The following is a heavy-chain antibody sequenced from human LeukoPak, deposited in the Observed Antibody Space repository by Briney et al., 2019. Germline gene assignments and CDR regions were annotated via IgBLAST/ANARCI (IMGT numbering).Heavy chain of an antibody. Sequence: PGGSLRLSCAASGFTFSNSRMTWLRQAPGKGLEWVAHIKEDGTDKYYVDSVTGRFTISRDNTINSLYLQMSSLRAEDTAVYYCATWSDAWEFDSWGQGTLVSVSS. CDR2: IKEDGTDK. D-gene: IGHD1-26*01. CDR3: ATWSDAWEFDS. V-gene: IGHV3-7*05. CDR1: GFTFSNSR. J-gene: IGHJ4*02.